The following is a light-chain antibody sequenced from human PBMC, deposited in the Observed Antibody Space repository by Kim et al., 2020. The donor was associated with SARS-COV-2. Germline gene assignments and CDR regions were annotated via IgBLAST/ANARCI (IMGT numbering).Light chain of an antibody. V-gene: IGLV7-43*01. CDR1: TGAVTSSYY. J-gene: IGLJ3*02. CDR2: STS. Sequence: PGGTVTLTCASSTGAVTSSYYPNWFQQKPGQAPRPLIYSTSNKHSWTPARFSGSLLGGKAALTLSGVQPEDESEYYCLLYHGGARVFGGGTKLTVL. CDR3: LLYHGGARV.